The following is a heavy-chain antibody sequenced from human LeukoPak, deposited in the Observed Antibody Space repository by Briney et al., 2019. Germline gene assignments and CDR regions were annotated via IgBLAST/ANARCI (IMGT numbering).Heavy chain of an antibody. D-gene: IGHD3-10*01. CDR3: ARGEEVRGVIVSYYYYGMDV. J-gene: IGHJ6*04. V-gene: IGHV4-31*03. Sequence: SETLSLTCTVSGGSISSGGYYWSWIRQHPGEGLEWIGYIYYSGSTYYNPSLKSRVTISVDTSKNQFSLKLSSVTAADTAVYYCARGEEVRGVIVSYYYYGMDVWGKGTTVTVSS. CDR2: IYYSGST. CDR1: GGSISSGGYY.